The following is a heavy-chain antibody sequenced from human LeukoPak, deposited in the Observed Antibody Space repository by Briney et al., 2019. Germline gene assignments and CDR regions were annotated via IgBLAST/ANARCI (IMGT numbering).Heavy chain of an antibody. V-gene: IGHV4-59*04. CDR3: AKSNGYGLVDI. D-gene: IGHD3-10*01. CDR2: IFYSGGT. J-gene: IGHJ3*02. Sequence: SETLSLICTVSGGSISSYYWSWIRQTPGKGLEWIGNIFYSGGTYYSPSLTSRVTISLDTSRNQFSLKLNSVTAADTAVYYCAKSNGYGLVDIWGQGTMVTVSS. CDR1: GGSISSYY.